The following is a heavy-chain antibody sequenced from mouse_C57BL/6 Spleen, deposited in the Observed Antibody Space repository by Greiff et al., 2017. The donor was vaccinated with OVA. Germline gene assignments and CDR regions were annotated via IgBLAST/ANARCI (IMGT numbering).Heavy chain of an antibody. J-gene: IGHJ2*01. CDR1: GYTFTSYW. Sequence: EVQLQQSGTVLARPGASVKMSCKTSGYTFTSYWMHWVKQRPGQGLEWIGAIYPGNSDTSYNQKFKGKAKLTAVTSASTAYMELSSLTNEDSAVYYCTRKNLHGGYFDYWGQGTTLTVSA. V-gene: IGHV1-5*01. CDR2: IYPGNSDT. CDR3: TRKNLHGGYFDY.